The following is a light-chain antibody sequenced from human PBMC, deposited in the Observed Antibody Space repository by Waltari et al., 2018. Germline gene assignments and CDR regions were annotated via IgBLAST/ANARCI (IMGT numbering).Light chain of an antibody. CDR2: EGS. Sequence: QSALTQPASVSGSPGQSITISCTGTSSDVGNYNLVSWYQQHPGKAPKLMIYEGSKRPAGVSNRFSGSKSGNTASLTISGLQAEDEADYYCCSYAGSNTYVCGTGTKVTVL. V-gene: IGLV2-23*01. CDR3: CSYAGSNTYV. J-gene: IGLJ1*01. CDR1: SSDVGNYNL.